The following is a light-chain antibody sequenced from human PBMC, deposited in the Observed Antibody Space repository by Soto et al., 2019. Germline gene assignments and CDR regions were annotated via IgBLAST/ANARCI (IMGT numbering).Light chain of an antibody. Sequence: DIRITHSPASLSAYAGNRVTITFRASQSISTYLNWYQQKPGTAPKLLIYASYTLQSGVPSRFSGRGSGSDFTLTISSLQPEDFATYSCQQSDSSPLTFAQGTKVDI. J-gene: IGKJ1*01. CDR1: QSISTY. CDR2: ASY. V-gene: IGKV1-39*01. CDR3: QQSDSSPLT.